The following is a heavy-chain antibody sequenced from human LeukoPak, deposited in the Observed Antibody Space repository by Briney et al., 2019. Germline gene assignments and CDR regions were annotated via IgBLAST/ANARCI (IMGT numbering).Heavy chain of an antibody. V-gene: IGHV4-30-4*08. J-gene: IGHJ4*02. D-gene: IGHD2-15*01. Sequence: SETLSLTCTVSGGSISSGDYYWSWIRQPPGKGLEWIGYIYYSGSTYYNPSLKSRVTISVDTSKNQFSLKLSSVTAADTAVYYCARACSGGSCSHLGYFDYWGQETLVTVSS. CDR2: IYYSGST. CDR3: ARACSGGSCSHLGYFDY. CDR1: GGSISSGDYY.